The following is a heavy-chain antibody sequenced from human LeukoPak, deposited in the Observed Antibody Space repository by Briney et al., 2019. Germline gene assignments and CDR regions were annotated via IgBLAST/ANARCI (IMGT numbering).Heavy chain of an antibody. V-gene: IGHV3-30-3*01. Sequence: PGGSLRLSCAASGVTFSSYAMHWVRQAPGKGLEWVAVISYDGSNKYYADSVKGRFTISRDNSKNTLYLQMNSLRAEDTAVYYCAREQLAYFDYWGQGTLVTVSS. D-gene: IGHD6-6*01. CDR1: GVTFSSYA. CDR2: ISYDGSNK. J-gene: IGHJ4*02. CDR3: AREQLAYFDY.